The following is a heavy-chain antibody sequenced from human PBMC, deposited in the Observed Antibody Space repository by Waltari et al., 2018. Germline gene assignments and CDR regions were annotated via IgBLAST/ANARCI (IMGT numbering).Heavy chain of an antibody. CDR3: ARDQRFLESLYPYYYALDA. Sequence: QVQLQESGPGLVKPSEPLSLTCAVSNFYISDGHYSGWIRQSPGKGLEWIGSIYHSGTTHYNPSLESRVTISVDRSRNQFSLKVTSVSAADTAVYFCARDQRFLESLYPYYYALDAWGRGITVTVAS. CDR1: NFYISDGHY. V-gene: IGHV4-38-2*02. CDR2: IYHSGTT. J-gene: IGHJ6*02. D-gene: IGHD3-3*01.